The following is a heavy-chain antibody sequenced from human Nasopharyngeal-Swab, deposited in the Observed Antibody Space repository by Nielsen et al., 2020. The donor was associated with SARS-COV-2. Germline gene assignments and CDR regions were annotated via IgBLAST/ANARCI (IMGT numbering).Heavy chain of an antibody. CDR1: GYTFTSYG. CDR3: ARVLNWNRFDY. V-gene: IGHV1-2*02. Sequence: ASVKVSCKASGYTFTSYGISWVRQAPGQGLGWMGWINPNSGGTNYAQKFQGRVTMTRDTSISTAYMELSRLRSDDTAVYYCARVLNWNRFDYWGQGTLVTVSS. CDR2: INPNSGGT. D-gene: IGHD1-20*01. J-gene: IGHJ4*02.